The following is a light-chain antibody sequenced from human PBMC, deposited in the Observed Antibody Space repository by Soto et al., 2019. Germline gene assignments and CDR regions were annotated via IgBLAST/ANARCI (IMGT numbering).Light chain of an antibody. CDR3: SSYASTNSLL. V-gene: IGLV2-8*01. CDR1: SSDIGGYTH. Sequence: QSALTQPPSASGSPGQSVTISCTGTSSDIGGYTHVSWYQQHPGKAPKLMIYEVTQRPSGVPDRFSGSKSGNTASLTVSGLQAEDEADYYCSSYASTNSLLFGGGTKVTVL. CDR2: EVT. J-gene: IGLJ2*01.